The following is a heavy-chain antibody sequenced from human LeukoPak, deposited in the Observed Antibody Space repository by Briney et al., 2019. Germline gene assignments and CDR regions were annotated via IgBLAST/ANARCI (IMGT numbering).Heavy chain of an antibody. D-gene: IGHD1-26*01. CDR1: GYTLTADY. V-gene: IGHV1-2*02. CDR2: FNPNSGDS. CDR3: ARARASAHFDS. Sequence: VSVKVSCKASGYTLTADYIHWMRQAPGQGLEWMGWFNPNSGDSNFAQKFQGRVTMTRDTSTSTAYVELSRLRSDDTAVYYCARARASAHFDSWGQGTLVTVFS. J-gene: IGHJ4*02.